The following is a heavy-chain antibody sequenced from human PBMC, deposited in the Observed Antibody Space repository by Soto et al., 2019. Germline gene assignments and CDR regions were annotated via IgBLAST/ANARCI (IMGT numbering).Heavy chain of an antibody. J-gene: IGHJ4*02. CDR1: GQSFSGHS. Sequence: QVQLQQWGAGLVKPSETLSLSCAVYGQSFSGHSWAWIRQPPGKGLEWIGEINESGSTYYNPSLKSRVTISTDTSKNQFSLKLSSVSAVDTAAYFCARGSGIVALPGELEDVKYDYWGQGTLVNVSS. D-gene: IGHD1-1*01. V-gene: IGHV4-34*01. CDR2: INESGST. CDR3: ARGSGIVALPGELEDVKYDY.